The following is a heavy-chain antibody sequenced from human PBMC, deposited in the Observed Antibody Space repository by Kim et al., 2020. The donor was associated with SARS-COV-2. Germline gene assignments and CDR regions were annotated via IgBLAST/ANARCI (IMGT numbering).Heavy chain of an antibody. V-gene: IGHV3-9*01. Sequence: ADSVKRRFTITIENCKNALYLQMNSLRAEDTALYYCEKLDTAMVTGAFDIWGQGTMVTVSS. D-gene: IGHD5-18*01. J-gene: IGHJ3*02. CDR3: EKLDTAMVTGAFDI.